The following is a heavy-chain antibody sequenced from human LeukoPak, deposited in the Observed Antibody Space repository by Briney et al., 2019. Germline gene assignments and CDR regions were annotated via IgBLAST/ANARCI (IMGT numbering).Heavy chain of an antibody. CDR3: ARDYYGSGDY. Sequence: GGSLRLSCAASGFTFGGYWMHWVRQAPGKGLVWVSRINSDGSNTFYADSVKGRFTISRDNAKNTLLLQMNSLRVEDTAVYYCARDYYGSGDYWGQGTLVTVSS. J-gene: IGHJ4*02. CDR2: INSDGSNT. D-gene: IGHD3-10*01. CDR1: GFTFGGYW. V-gene: IGHV3-74*01.